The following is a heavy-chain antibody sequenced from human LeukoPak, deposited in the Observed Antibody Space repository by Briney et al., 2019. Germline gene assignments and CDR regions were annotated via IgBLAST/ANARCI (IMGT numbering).Heavy chain of an antibody. CDR3: ARDVAQLGEWFDP. Sequence: GGSLRLSCAASGFTFSSYWMSWVRQAPGKGLEWVANIKQDGSEKYYVGSVKGRFTISRDNAKNSLYLQMNSLRAEDTAVYYCARDVAQLGEWFDPWGQGTLVTVSS. V-gene: IGHV3-7*01. CDR2: IKQDGSEK. D-gene: IGHD2-2*01. CDR1: GFTFSSYW. J-gene: IGHJ5*02.